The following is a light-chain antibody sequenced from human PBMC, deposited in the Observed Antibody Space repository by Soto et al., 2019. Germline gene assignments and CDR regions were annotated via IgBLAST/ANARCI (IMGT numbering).Light chain of an antibody. CDR1: SSDVGSYNL. J-gene: IGLJ1*01. Sequence: QSVLTQPASVSGSPGQSITISCTGTSSDVGSYNLVSWYQQHPGKAPKLMIYEGSKRPSGVSNRFSGSKSGNTASPTISGLQAEDEADYYCCSYAGSSTFEVFGTGTKVTVL. CDR2: EGS. V-gene: IGLV2-23*03. CDR3: CSYAGSSTFEV.